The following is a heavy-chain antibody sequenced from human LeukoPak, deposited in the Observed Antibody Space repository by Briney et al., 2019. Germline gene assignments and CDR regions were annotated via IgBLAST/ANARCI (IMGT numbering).Heavy chain of an antibody. CDR2: ISGSGVTT. CDR3: AKVLRFLEWLPFDY. V-gene: IGHV3-23*01. J-gene: IGHJ4*02. D-gene: IGHD3-3*01. Sequence: PGGSLRLSCVASGFTFSSYAMGWVRQAPGKGLEWVSAISGSGVTTHYAGSVKGRFSISRDNSKNTLYLQMNSLRAEDTAVYYCAKVLRFLEWLPFDYWGQGTLVTVSS. CDR1: GFTFSSYA.